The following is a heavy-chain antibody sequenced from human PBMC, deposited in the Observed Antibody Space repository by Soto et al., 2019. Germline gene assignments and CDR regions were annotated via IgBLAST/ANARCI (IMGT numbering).Heavy chain of an antibody. CDR3: ASNPTYYYDSSGHNWFDP. Sequence: QLQLQESGPGLVKPSETLSLTCTVSGGSISSSSYYWGWIRQPPGKGLEWIGSIYYSGSTYYNPSLKSRVTISVDTSKNQFSLKLSSMTAADTAVYYCASNPTYYYDSSGHNWFDPWGQGTLVTVSS. J-gene: IGHJ5*02. V-gene: IGHV4-39*01. CDR1: GGSISSSSYY. CDR2: IYYSGST. D-gene: IGHD3-22*01.